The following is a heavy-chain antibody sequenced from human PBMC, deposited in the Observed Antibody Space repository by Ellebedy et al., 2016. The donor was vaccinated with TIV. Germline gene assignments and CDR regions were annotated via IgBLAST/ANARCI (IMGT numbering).Heavy chain of an antibody. CDR1: GGSFSGYY. Sequence: MPSETLSLTCAVYGGSFSGYYWSWIRQPPGKGLEWIGEINHSGSTTCNPSLKSRVTILVDTSKRQFSLRLTSATAADTAVYYCARGEGGVFLWFGEITFHSWGQGTLVTVSS. CDR3: ARGEGGVFLWFGEITFHS. J-gene: IGHJ4*02. V-gene: IGHV4-34*01. CDR2: INHSGST. D-gene: IGHD3-10*01.